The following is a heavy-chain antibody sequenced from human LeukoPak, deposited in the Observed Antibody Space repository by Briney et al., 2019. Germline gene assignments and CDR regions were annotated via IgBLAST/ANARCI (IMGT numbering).Heavy chain of an antibody. J-gene: IGHJ4*02. Sequence: GGSLRLSCVASGFTFSSYEMNWVRQAPGKGLEWVSAISGSGGSTYYADSVKGRFTISRDNAKNSLYLQMNSLRAEDTAVYYCAREVTYGDSSGYHYREPFDYWGQGTLVTVSS. CDR1: GFTFSSYE. V-gene: IGHV3-48*03. CDR2: ISGSGGST. D-gene: IGHD3-22*01. CDR3: AREVTYGDSSGYHYREPFDY.